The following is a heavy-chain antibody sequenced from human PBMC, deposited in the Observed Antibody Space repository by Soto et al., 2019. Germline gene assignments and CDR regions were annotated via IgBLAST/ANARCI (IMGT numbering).Heavy chain of an antibody. J-gene: IGHJ4*01. V-gene: IGHV4-34*01. CDR3: ARDNQYAGYDFVSRFDY. Sequence: SEPLSLTCPVNGGSFSGYCCTWIRKPPGTGLEWIGEINHSGSTNYNPSLKSRVTISVDTSKNQFSLRLTSVIAADTAVYYCARDNQYAGYDFVSRFDYWGHGIPVTVS. D-gene: IGHD5-12*01. CDR1: GGSFSGYC. CDR2: INHSGST.